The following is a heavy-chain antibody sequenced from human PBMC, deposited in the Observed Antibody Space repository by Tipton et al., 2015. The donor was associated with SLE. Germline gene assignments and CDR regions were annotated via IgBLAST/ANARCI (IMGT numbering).Heavy chain of an antibody. D-gene: IGHD1-26*01. V-gene: IGHV3-53*01. CDR1: GFSVMSDF. CDR3: AKDRVIQGATNFDS. CDR2: VHVASGT. Sequence: SLRLSCAASGFSVMSDFMTWVRQAPGKGLEWVSMVHVASGTYYADSVKGRFTLSRDNSKNTLYLQMTNLRAEDTAVYYCAKDRVIQGATNFDSWGQGTLVTVS. J-gene: IGHJ4*02.